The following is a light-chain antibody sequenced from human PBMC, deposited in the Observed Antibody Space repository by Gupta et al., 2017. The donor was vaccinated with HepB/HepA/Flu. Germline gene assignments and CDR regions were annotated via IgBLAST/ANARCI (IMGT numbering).Light chain of an antibody. J-gene: IGKJ4*01. Sequence: DIETTPSPAIPSVSPGERVTLSCRASQSISTNIAWYGRKPGQAPRLRIYGAYNRATGIPARFSGSGSGTDFTLAISSLQSEDFAVYFCQQYDIWPPLTFGGETKVEI. CDR2: GAY. CDR1: QSISTN. CDR3: QQYDIWPPLT. V-gene: IGKV3-15*01.